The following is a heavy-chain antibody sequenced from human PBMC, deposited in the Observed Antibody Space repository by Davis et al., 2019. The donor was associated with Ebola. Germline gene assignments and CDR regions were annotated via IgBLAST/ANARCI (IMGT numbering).Heavy chain of an antibody. CDR1: GFTFSGSA. D-gene: IGHD5-24*01. J-gene: IGHJ4*02. Sequence: GESLKISCAASGFTFSGSAMHWVRQASGKGLEWVGRIRSKANSYATAYAASVKGRFTISRDDSKNTLYLQMNSLRAEDTAVYYCARGRWLQLYYFDYWGQGTLVTVSS. CDR3: ARGRWLQLYYFDY. V-gene: IGHV3-73*01. CDR2: IRSKANSYAT.